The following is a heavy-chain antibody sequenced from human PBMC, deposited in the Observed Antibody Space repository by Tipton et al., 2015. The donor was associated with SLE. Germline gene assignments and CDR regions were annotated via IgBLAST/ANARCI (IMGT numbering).Heavy chain of an antibody. V-gene: IGHV3-9*01. CDR1: GFIFDDYA. J-gene: IGHJ6*02. CDR2: INWNSGDI. Sequence: SLRLSCAASGFIFDDYAMHWVRQAPGKGLEWVSGINWNSGDIGYADSVKGRFTISRDNAKNSLYLQMNSLRAEDTAIYYCARDVRFLDYYYGMDLWGQGTTVTVSS. CDR3: ARDVRFLDYYYGMDL. D-gene: IGHD3-3*01.